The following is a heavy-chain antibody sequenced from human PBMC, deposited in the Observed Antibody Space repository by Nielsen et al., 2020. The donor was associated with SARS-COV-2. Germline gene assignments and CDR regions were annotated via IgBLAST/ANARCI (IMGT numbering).Heavy chain of an antibody. J-gene: IGHJ6*02. CDR1: GFTFSGYA. CDR3: AKIGGSYWNYYYYGMDV. Sequence: GGSLRLSCAASGFTFSGYAMSWVRQAPGKGLEWVSAISGSGGSTYYADSVKGRFTISRDNSKNTLYLQMNSLRAEDTAVYHCAKIGGSYWNYYYYGMDVWGQGTTVTVSS. V-gene: IGHV3-23*01. CDR2: ISGSGGST. D-gene: IGHD1-26*01.